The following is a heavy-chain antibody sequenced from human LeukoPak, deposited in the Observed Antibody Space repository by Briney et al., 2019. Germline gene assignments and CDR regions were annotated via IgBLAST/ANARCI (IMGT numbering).Heavy chain of an antibody. CDR3: ARDYYDISTGYYNVGYFDY. V-gene: IGHV1-69*01. CDR2: IIPIFGTA. D-gene: IGHD3-9*01. J-gene: IGHJ4*02. Sequence: ASVKVSCKASGGTFSSYAISWVRQAPGQGLEWMGGIIPIFGTANYAQKFQGRVTITADESTSTAYMELSSLRSEDTAVYYCARDYYDISTGYYNVGYFDYWGQGTLVTVSS. CDR1: GGTFSSYA.